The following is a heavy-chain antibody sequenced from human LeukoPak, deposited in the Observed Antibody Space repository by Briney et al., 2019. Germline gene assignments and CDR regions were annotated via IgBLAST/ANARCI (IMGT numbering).Heavy chain of an antibody. V-gene: IGHV1-2*02. CDR3: ARDYYGSGSYSTDC. J-gene: IGHJ4*02. CDR1: GYSFNDYQ. CDR2: INPNSGGT. Sequence: GASVKVSCKASGYSFNDYQIHWVRQAPGQGLEWMGWINPNSGGTNYAQKFQGRVTMTRDTSISTAYMELGRLRSDDTAVYYCARDYYGSGSYSTDCWGQGTLVTVSS. D-gene: IGHD3-10*01.